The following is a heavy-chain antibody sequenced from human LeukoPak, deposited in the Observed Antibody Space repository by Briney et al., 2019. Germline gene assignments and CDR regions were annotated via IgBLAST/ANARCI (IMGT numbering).Heavy chain of an antibody. CDR3: ARDPPPYCGGDCYPV. V-gene: IGHV3-30-3*01. CDR2: ISYDGSSK. Sequence: GGSLRLSCAASGFTFSSYTMHWVRQAPGKGLDWVAVISYDGSSKNYADSVKGRFTISRDNSKNTLYLQMNSLRAEDTAVYYCARDPPPYCGGDCYPVWGQGTLVTVSS. CDR1: GFTFSSYT. D-gene: IGHD2-21*02. J-gene: IGHJ4*02.